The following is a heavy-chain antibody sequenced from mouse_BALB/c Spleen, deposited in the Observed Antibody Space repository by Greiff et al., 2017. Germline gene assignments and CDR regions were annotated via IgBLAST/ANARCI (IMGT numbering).Heavy chain of an antibody. CDR1: GYTFTSYY. J-gene: IGHJ3*01. D-gene: IGHD2-14*01. V-gene: IGHV1S81*02. Sequence: VQLQQSGAELVKPGASVKLSCKASGYTFTSYYMYWVKQRPGQGLEWIGEINPSNGGTNFNEKFKSKATLTVDKSSSTAYMQLSSLTSEDSAVYYCTRVGYRTPAWFAYWGQGTLVTVSA. CDR3: TRVGYRTPAWFAY. CDR2: INPSNGGT.